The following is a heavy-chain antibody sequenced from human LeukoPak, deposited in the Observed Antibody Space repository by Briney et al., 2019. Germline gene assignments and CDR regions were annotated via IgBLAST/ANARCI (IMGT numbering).Heavy chain of an antibody. V-gene: IGHV3-48*01. CDR1: GFTFSSYA. CDR3: ARGEWELLGY. D-gene: IGHD1-26*01. Sequence: GGSLRLSCAASGFTFSSYAMSWVRQAPGKGLEWVSYISSSSSTIYYADSVKGRFTISRDNAKNSLYLQMNSLRAEDTAVYYCARGEWELLGYWGQGTLVTASS. CDR2: ISSSSSTI. J-gene: IGHJ4*02.